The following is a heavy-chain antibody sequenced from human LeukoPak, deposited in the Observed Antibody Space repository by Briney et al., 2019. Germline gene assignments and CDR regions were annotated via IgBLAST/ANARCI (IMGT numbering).Heavy chain of an antibody. Sequence: GGSLRPSCAASGFTSSSYWMHWVRQAPGEGLVWISRINTDGSSTTYADSVKGRFTISRDTAKNTLYLQMNSLRVEDTAMYYCARDWRAMNAYDIWGQGTMVTVSS. V-gene: IGHV3-74*01. CDR2: INTDGSST. D-gene: IGHD5-18*01. CDR1: GFTSSSYW. J-gene: IGHJ3*02. CDR3: ARDWRAMNAYDI.